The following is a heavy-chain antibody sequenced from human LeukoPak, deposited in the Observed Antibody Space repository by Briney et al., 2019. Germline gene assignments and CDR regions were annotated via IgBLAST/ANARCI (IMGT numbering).Heavy chain of an antibody. V-gene: IGHV1-69*13. D-gene: IGHD3-22*01. CDR1: GGTFSSYA. CDR3: AGGPSWSSGYYGRFDY. CDR2: IIPIFGTA. Sequence: SVKVSCKASGGTFSSYAISWVRQAPGQGLEWMGGIIPIFGTANYAQKFQGRVTITADESTSTAYMELSSLRSEDTAVYYCAGGPSWSSGYYGRFDYWGQGTLVTVSS. J-gene: IGHJ4*02.